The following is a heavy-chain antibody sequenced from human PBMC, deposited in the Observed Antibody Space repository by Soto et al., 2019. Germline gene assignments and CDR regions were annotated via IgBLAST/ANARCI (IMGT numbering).Heavy chain of an antibody. CDR1: GGSVSSGSYY. Sequence: SETLSLTCTVSGGSVSSGSYYWSWIRQPPGKGLEWIGYIYYSGSTNYNPSLKSRVTISVDTSKNQFSLKLSSVTAADTAVYYCARRPYSSSWYGENFDYWGQGTLVTVSS. CDR3: ARRPYSSSWYGENFDY. D-gene: IGHD6-13*01. V-gene: IGHV4-61*01. J-gene: IGHJ4*02. CDR2: IYYSGST.